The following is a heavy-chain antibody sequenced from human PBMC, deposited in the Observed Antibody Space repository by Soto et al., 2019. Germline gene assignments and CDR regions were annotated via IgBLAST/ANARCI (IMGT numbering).Heavy chain of an antibody. CDR2: IYSGGST. CDR1: GFTVSSNY. D-gene: IGHD6-19*01. CDR3: ARDSSGWYLRDGGFDY. V-gene: IGHV3-66*01. Sequence: GGSLRLSCAASGFTVSSNYMSWVRQAPGKGLEWVSVIYSGGSTYYADSVKGRFTISRDNSKNTLYLQMNSLRAEDTAVYYCARDSSGWYLRDGGFDYWGQGTVVTVSS. J-gene: IGHJ4*02.